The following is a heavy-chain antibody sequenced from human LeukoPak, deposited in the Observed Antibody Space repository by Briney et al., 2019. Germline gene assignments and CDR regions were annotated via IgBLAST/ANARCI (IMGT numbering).Heavy chain of an antibody. J-gene: IGHJ6*03. CDR2: IYPGDSET. Sequence: GESLQTSCNGSGYRFISSWIAWVRQVPGKGLEYMGIIYPGDSETRYSPSFQGQVTISADKSSSSAYLQWSSLKASDTAMYYCTCLRWFGDHYYYMDVCGKGSTVTVYS. V-gene: IGHV5-51*01. D-gene: IGHD3-10*01. CDR1: GYRFISSW. CDR3: TCLRWFGDHYYYMDV.